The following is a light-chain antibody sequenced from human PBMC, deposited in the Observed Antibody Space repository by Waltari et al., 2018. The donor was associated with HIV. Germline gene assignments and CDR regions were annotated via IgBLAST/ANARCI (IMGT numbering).Light chain of an antibody. CDR3: CSYAGRDTFVL. J-gene: IGLJ2*01. CDR2: DVS. CDR1: SSDVGKFDY. Sequence: QSALTQPRSVSGSPGQSVTISCTGSSSDVGKFDYFYWYQYHPAKAPKVMIFDVSKRPSGVPDRFSGSKSGNTASLTISGLQAEDEADYYCCSYAGRDTFVLFGGGTKLTVL. V-gene: IGLV2-11*01.